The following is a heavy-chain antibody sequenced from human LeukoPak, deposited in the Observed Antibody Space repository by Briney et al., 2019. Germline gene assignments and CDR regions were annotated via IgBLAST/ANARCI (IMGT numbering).Heavy chain of an antibody. J-gene: IGHJ4*02. Sequence: GGSLRLSCAASGFSFSSYSMNWVREAPGKGLEWVSSISSGGRYVYYADSVKGRFTISRDNAKNSLYLQMNSLRAEDTAVYYCARDVRDEYSSGWYPIGYWGQGTLVTVSS. CDR1: GFSFSSYS. V-gene: IGHV3-21*01. D-gene: IGHD6-19*01. CDR3: ARDVRDEYSSGWYPIGY. CDR2: ISSGGRYV.